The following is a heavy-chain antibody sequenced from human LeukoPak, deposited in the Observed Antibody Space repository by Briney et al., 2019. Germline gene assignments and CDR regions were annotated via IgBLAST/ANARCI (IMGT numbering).Heavy chain of an antibody. D-gene: IGHD6-13*01. J-gene: IGHJ4*02. V-gene: IGHV3-30*02. CDR1: GFIFSSYG. Sequence: GGSLRLSCVAPGFIFSSYGMHWVRQAPGKGLEWVAYIQYDGSNKQYADSVKGRFTISRDSSKNTLYLQMNSLRAEDTAVYYCAKDPRRYSRTGGYFDYWGQGTLVTVSS. CDR2: IQYDGSNK. CDR3: AKDPRRYSRTGGYFDY.